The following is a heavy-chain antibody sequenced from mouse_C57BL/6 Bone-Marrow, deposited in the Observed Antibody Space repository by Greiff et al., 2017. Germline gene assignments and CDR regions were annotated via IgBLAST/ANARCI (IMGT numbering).Heavy chain of an antibody. CDR1: GYSFTNYC. CDR3: ARGNYGNFGGFAY. Sequence: VQLQQPGAELVKPGASVKISCKASGYSFTNYCMNWVKQRPGQSLEWIGVINPDYGTTSYNQKFKGKATLTVDQSSSTAYMQLSSLTSEDSAVXYCARGNYGNFGGFAYWGQGTLVTVSA. CDR2: INPDYGTT. J-gene: IGHJ3*01. D-gene: IGHD2-1*01. V-gene: IGHV1-39*01.